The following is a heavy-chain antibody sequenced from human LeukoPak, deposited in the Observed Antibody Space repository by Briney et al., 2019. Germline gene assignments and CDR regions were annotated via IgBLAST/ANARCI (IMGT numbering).Heavy chain of an antibody. CDR3: ARSGGKRYCTNGVCYTQFDY. CDR1: GYTFTSYD. Sequence: VSVKVSCKASGYTFTSYDINWVRQATGQGLEWMGWMNPNSGNTGYAQKFQGRVTMTRNTSISTAYMELSSLRSEDTAVYYCARSGGKRYCTNGVCYTQFDYWGQGTLVTVSS. J-gene: IGHJ4*02. D-gene: IGHD2-8*01. CDR2: MNPNSGNT. V-gene: IGHV1-8*01.